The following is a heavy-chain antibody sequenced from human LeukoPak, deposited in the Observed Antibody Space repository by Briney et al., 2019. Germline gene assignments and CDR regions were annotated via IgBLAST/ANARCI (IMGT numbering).Heavy chain of an antibody. D-gene: IGHD1-26*01. Sequence: SETLSLTGTVSGGSISGYYWNWIRQPAGKGLEWIGRIYSSGTTDDNPSLKSRVTMSVDTSQNVVSLRMTSVTAADTAMYYCARQDSKVGAYTGPYYLDYWGLGTLVTVSS. V-gene: IGHV4-4*07. CDR1: GGSISGYY. CDR2: IYSSGTT. J-gene: IGHJ4*02. CDR3: ARQDSKVGAYTGPYYLDY.